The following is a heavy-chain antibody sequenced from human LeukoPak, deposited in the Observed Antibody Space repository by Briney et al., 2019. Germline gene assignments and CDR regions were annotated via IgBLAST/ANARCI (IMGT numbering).Heavy chain of an antibody. CDR3: ATGNYYDSRGYYTFGH. J-gene: IGHJ1*01. Sequence: GGSLRLSCAASGFTFNSYAMSWVRQAPGKGLEWVSRINGDGSTTSYADSVKGGFTISRDNAKNTLYLQMNSLRAEDTAVYYCATGNYYDSRGYYTFGHWGQGTLVTVSS. V-gene: IGHV3-74*01. CDR2: INGDGSTT. CDR1: GFTFNSYA. D-gene: IGHD3-22*01.